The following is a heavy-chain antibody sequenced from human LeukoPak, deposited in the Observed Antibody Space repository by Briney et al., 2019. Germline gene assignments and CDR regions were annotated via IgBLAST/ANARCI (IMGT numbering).Heavy chain of an antibody. CDR2: IYNSGST. D-gene: IGHD1-1*01. CDR1: GASISSYY. CDR3: AGARLGKGSLFDD. Sequence: SETLSLTCTVSGASISSYYRSWIRQPPGKGLEWVAYIYNSGSTNYNPSLKSRVSTFVDTTKNKFSLMLSSVTGADTAGYYYAGARLGKGSLFDDWGQGTLVTVSS. J-gene: IGHJ4*02. V-gene: IGHV4-59*01.